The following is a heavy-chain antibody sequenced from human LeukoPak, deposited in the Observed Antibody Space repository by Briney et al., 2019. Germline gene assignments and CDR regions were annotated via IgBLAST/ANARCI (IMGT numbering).Heavy chain of an antibody. CDR2: ISGSGGTT. Sequence: PGGSLRLSCSASGFTFRTHSMHWVRQAPGKGLEYVSTISGSGGTTYYADSLKGRFTISRDNSKNTLYLQMSSLRAEDNAVYYCVKGGGSGSYYNHYGMDVWGQGTTVTVSS. J-gene: IGHJ6*02. CDR3: VKGGGSGSYYNHYGMDV. CDR1: GFTFRTHS. V-gene: IGHV3-64D*09. D-gene: IGHD3-10*01.